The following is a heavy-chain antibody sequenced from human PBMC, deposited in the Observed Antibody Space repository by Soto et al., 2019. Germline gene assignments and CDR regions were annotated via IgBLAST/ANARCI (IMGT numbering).Heavy chain of an antibody. CDR3: ARHSSSWFDP. D-gene: IGHD6-19*01. Sequence: QVQLQESGPGLVKPSETLSLTYTVSGGSISSNYWSWIRQPPGKGLEWIGYIYYGGSTNDNPSLKSRATLSVDTSKIHFSLNLTSVTAADTAVYYCARHSSSWFDPWGQGTLVTVSS. CDR1: GGSISSNY. V-gene: IGHV4-59*08. J-gene: IGHJ5*02. CDR2: IYYGGST.